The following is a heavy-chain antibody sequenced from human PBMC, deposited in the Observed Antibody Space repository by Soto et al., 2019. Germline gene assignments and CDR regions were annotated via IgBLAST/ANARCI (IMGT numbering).Heavy chain of an antibody. D-gene: IGHD2-15*01. V-gene: IGHV5-10-1*03. CDR3: ARLADIVVVVAATPI. Sequence: EVQLVQSGAEVKKPGESLRISCKGSGYSFTTYWISWVRQMPGKGLEWMGRIDPSDSYTNYSPSFQGHVTISADKSISTAYLQWSSLKASDTAMYYCARLADIVVVVAATPIWGQGTLVTVSS. CDR2: IDPSDSYT. J-gene: IGHJ4*02. CDR1: GYSFTTYW.